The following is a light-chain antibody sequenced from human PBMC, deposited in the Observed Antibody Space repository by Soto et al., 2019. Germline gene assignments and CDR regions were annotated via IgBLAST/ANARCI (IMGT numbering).Light chain of an antibody. CDR2: EVS. V-gene: IGLV2-8*01. Sequence: QSVLTQPPSASGSPGQSVTISCTGTSSDVGGYNYVSWYQQHPGKALKLMIYEVSKRPSGVPDRFSGSKSGNTASLTVSGLQAEDEADYYCSSYAGSNNLGVFGGGTQLTVL. J-gene: IGLJ2*01. CDR3: SSYAGSNNLGV. CDR1: SSDVGGYNY.